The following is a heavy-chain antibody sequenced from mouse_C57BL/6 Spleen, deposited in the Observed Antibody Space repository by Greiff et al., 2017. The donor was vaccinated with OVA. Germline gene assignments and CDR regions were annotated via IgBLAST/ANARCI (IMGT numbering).Heavy chain of an antibody. CDR1: GYAFSSSW. D-gene: IGHD3-2*02. Sequence: QVQLQQSGPELVKPGASMKISCKASGYAFSSSWMNWVKQRPGKGLEWIGRIYPGDGDTNYNGKFKGKATLTADKSSSTAYMQLSSLTSEDSAVYFCARQAWDDFDYWGQGTTLTVSS. J-gene: IGHJ2*01. CDR2: IYPGDGDT. V-gene: IGHV1-82*01. CDR3: ARQAWDDFDY.